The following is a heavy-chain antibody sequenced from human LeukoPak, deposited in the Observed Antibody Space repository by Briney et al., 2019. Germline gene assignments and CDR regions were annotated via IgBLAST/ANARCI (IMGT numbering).Heavy chain of an antibody. CDR3: ARDRERRGYFDY. J-gene: IGHJ4*02. D-gene: IGHD6-25*01. CDR1: GFTFSTYS. Sequence: GGSLRLSCAASGFTFSTYSMNWVRQAPWKGLEWVSYISFSSSTIFYADSVKGRFTISRDNAKNSLYLQMNSLRAEDTALYYCARDRERRGYFDYWGQGTLVTVSS. CDR2: ISFSSSTI. V-gene: IGHV3-48*01.